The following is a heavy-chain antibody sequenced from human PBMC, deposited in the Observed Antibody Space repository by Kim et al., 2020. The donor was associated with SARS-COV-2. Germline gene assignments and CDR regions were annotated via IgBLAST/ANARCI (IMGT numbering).Heavy chain of an antibody. V-gene: IGHV3-48*03. D-gene: IGHD3-22*01. J-gene: IGHJ4*02. Sequence: GGSLRLSCAAPGFTFSSYEMNWVRQAPGKGLEWVSYISSSGSTIYYADSVKGRFTISRDNAKNSLYLQMNSLRAEDTAVYYCASHLYYYDSSGYSGARWGQGTLVTVPS. CDR3: ASHLYYYDSSGYSGAR. CDR2: ISSSGSTI. CDR1: GFTFSSYE.